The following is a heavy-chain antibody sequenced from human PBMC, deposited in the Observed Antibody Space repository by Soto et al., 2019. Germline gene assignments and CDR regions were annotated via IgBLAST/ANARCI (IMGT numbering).Heavy chain of an antibody. Sequence: QVQLQQWGAGPLRPLETLSLTCGVSGGSFSGYYWAWIRQSPGKGLEWLGEINDRVSINYNPALKSRVTISGDTSKNHYSLNLRSVTAAYTAVYYCARESHDILTGPPWVWYFDLWGRGTLVTVSS. D-gene: IGHD3-9*01. CDR1: GGSFSGYY. CDR3: ARESHDILTGPPWVWYFDL. V-gene: IGHV4-34*01. CDR2: INDRVSI. J-gene: IGHJ2*01.